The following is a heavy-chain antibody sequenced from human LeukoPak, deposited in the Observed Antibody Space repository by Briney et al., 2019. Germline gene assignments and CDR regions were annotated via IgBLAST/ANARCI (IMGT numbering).Heavy chain of an antibody. CDR1: GDSVSSSGAS. Sequence: SQTLSLTCAISGDSVSSSGASWNWIRQSPSRGLEWLGRTYYRSQQWHSDYAPSVKGRITLNPDTSKNQFSPQLNSMTPEDTAVYYCGRETDFGVVTNWGQGTLVTVSS. D-gene: IGHD3-3*01. CDR3: GRETDFGVVTN. V-gene: IGHV6-1*01. CDR2: TYYRSQQWHS. J-gene: IGHJ4*02.